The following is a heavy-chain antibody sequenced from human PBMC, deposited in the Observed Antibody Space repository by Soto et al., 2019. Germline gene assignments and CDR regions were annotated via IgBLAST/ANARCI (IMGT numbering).Heavy chain of an antibody. V-gene: IGHV3-74*01. CDR1: GFTFSSYW. Sequence: PGGSLRLSCAASGFTFSSYWMHWVRQAPGKGLVWVSRINSDGSSTSYADSVKGRFTISRDNAKNTLYLQMNSLRAEDTAVYYCARAVHQYYYDSSGSDYWGQGTLVTSPQ. CDR3: ARAVHQYYYDSSGSDY. J-gene: IGHJ4*02. CDR2: INSDGSST. D-gene: IGHD3-22*01.